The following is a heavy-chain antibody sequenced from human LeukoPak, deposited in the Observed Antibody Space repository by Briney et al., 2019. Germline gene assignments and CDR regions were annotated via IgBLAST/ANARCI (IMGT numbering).Heavy chain of an antibody. J-gene: IGHJ4*02. D-gene: IGHD3-22*01. CDR3: ARVTGYVIEDYFDY. CDR2: INHSGST. Sequence: PSETLSLTCAVSGGSFSGYYWTWIRQPPGKGLEWIGEINHSGSTNYNPSLKSRVTISVDASKNQFSLKLRSVTAADTAVYYCARVTGYVIEDYFDYWGQGTLVTVSS. CDR1: GGSFSGYY. V-gene: IGHV4-34*01.